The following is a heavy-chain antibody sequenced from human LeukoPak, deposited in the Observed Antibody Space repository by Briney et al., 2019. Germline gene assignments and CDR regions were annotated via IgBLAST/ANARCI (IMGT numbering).Heavy chain of an antibody. CDR1: GFTLSSYA. Sequence: GGPLRLSCAVSGFTLSSYAMSWVRQAPGKGLEWVSGIGGSGGSTYYADSVKGRFTISRDNSKNTLYLQMNSLRAEDTAVYYCAKDGRSTTPGYWGQGTLVTVSS. D-gene: IGHD2/OR15-2a*01. CDR2: IGGSGGST. V-gene: IGHV3-23*01. J-gene: IGHJ4*02. CDR3: AKDGRSTTPGY.